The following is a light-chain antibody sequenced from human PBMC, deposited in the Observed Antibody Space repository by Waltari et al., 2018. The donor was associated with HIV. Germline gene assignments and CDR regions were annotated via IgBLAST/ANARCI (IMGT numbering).Light chain of an antibody. Sequence: SYELTQPPSVSVSPGQTASIPCSGDKLGDKYACWYQQKPGQSPVLVIYQDSKRPSGIPVRFSGSNSGNTATLTISGTQAMDEADYYCQAWDSSTVVFGTGTKVTVL. J-gene: IGLJ1*01. CDR2: QDS. CDR1: KLGDKY. V-gene: IGLV3-1*01. CDR3: QAWDSSTVV.